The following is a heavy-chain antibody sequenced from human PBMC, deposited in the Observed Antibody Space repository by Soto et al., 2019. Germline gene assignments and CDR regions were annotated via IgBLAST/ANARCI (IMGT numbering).Heavy chain of an antibody. CDR1: GGTFSSYT. V-gene: IGHV1-69*02. CDR2: IIPILGIA. D-gene: IGHD6-19*01. J-gene: IGHJ4*02. Sequence: QVQLVQSGAEVQKPGSSVKVSCKASGGTFSSYTISWVRQAPGQGREWMGRIIPILGIANYAQKCQGRVTITADKSTSTAYMELSSLRSEDTAVYYCARGSSGWYGGGAHWGQGTLVTVSS. CDR3: ARGSSGWYGGGAH.